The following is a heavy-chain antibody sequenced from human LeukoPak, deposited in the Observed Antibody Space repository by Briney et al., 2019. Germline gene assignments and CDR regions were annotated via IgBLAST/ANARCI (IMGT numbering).Heavy chain of an antibody. V-gene: IGHV3-21*01. J-gene: IGHJ6*02. Sequence: GGSLRLSCAASGFTFNVYTLNWVRQPPGKGLEWVSSISSSSDSIYYADSVTGRFTISRDTAKDSLYLQMNSLRAEDTAVYYCARRISRYNGLDVWGQGTTVTVSS. D-gene: IGHD3-16*02. CDR2: ISSSSDSI. CDR1: GFTFNVYT. CDR3: ARRISRYNGLDV.